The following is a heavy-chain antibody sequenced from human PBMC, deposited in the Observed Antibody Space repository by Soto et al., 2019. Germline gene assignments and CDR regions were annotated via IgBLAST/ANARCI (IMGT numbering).Heavy chain of an antibody. D-gene: IGHD3-3*01. CDR1: GGTFSSYA. J-gene: IGHJ5*02. CDR2: IIPIFGTA. V-gene: IGHV1-69*13. Sequence: VASVKVSCKASGGTFSSYAISWVRQAPGQGLEWMGGIIPIFGTANYAQKFQGRVTITADESTSTAYMELSSLRSEDTAEYYCARGRFLEWLWFDPWGQGTLVTVSS. CDR3: ARGRFLEWLWFDP.